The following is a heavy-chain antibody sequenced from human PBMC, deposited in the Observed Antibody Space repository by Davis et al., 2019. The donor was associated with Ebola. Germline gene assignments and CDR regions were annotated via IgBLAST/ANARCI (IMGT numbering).Heavy chain of an antibody. J-gene: IGHJ4*02. CDR3: ASSSSGSYWL. CDR2: ISPYNGNT. D-gene: IGHD3-22*01. Sequence: AASVKVSCKASGYTFSNYGITWVRQAPGQGLEWMANISPYNGNTISAQNFQGRLSMTTDASTSTAYMDLKTLRSDDTAIYYCASSSSGSYWLWGQGTLVTVSS. V-gene: IGHV1-18*01. CDR1: GYTFSNYG.